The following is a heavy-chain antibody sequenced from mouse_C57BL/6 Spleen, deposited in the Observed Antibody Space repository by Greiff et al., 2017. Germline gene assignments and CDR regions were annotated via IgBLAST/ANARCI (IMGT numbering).Heavy chain of an antibody. V-gene: IGHV1-69*01. Sequence: VQLQQSGAELVMPGASVKLSCKASGYTFTSYWMHWVKQRHGQSLEWIGEIDPSDSYTNYNQKFKGKATLTVDKSSSTAYMQLSSLTDEDSAVYCGTRRAGTDYWYFDVWGTGTTVTVSS. CDR1: GYTFTSYW. D-gene: IGHD3-3*01. CDR3: TRRAGTDYWYFDV. J-gene: IGHJ1*03. CDR2: IDPSDSYT.